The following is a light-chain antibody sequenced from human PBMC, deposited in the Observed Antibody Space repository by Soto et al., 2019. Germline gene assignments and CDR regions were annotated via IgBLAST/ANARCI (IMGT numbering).Light chain of an antibody. CDR3: QQYNNWPHT. Sequence: EVVMTQSPATLSVYPGERATLSCRASQSVSSDLAWYLQKPGQAPSLLVYGASTRATGMPARFSGSGSGTEFTLTISSLQSEDFAVYYCQQYNNWPHTFGQGTKVEIK. J-gene: IGKJ2*01. CDR2: GAS. V-gene: IGKV3-15*01. CDR1: QSVSSD.